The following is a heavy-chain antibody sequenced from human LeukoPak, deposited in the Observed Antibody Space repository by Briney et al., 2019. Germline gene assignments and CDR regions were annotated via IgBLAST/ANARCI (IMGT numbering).Heavy chain of an antibody. CDR3: ARDRRYNTAPHDAFDI. J-gene: IGHJ3*02. Sequence: SETLSLTCTVSGGYISSYYWSWIRQPPGKGLERIRYIYYSGSTNYNPSLKSRVTISVDTSKNQFSLKLSSVTAADTAVYYCARDRRYNTAPHDAFDIWGQGTVVTVSS. V-gene: IGHV4-59*12. CDR1: GGYISSYY. D-gene: IGHD1-14*01. CDR2: IYYSGST.